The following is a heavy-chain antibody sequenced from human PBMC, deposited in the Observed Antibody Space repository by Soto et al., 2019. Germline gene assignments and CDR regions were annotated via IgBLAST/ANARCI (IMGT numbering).Heavy chain of an antibody. V-gene: IGHV3-23*01. J-gene: IGHJ2*01. CDR3: ARKVFGSTSRPDWWYFDL. D-gene: IGHD3-3*01. CDR2: ISGGGDRT. CDR1: GFTFINYA. Sequence: EVQLLESGGGLVQPGGSLRLSCVGSGFTFINYAMNWVRQTPGKGLEWVSGISGGGDRTFDADSVKGRFTISRDNSKNTVNLQMNSLRADDTSVYYCARKVFGSTSRPDWWYFDLCGRGTLVTVSS.